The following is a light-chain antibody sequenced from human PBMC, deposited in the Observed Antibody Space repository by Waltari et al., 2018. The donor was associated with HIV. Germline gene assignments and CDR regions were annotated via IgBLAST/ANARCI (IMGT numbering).Light chain of an antibody. V-gene: IGLV2-23*01. CDR3: CSYGGSSNWL. CDR1: SSDIGNYNL. CDR2: GGI. Sequence: QSALTQPASVSGSPGQSITISCTGTSSDIGNYNLVSWYQQPPGKAPKLIIDGGIKRPSGVSNRISGSKSANTASLTISGLQAEDEADYYCCSYGGSSNWLFGGGTKLTVL. J-gene: IGLJ2*01.